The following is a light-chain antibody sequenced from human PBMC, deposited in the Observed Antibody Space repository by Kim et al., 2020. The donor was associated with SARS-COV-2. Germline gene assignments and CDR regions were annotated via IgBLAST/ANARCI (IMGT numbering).Light chain of an antibody. J-gene: IGLJ1*01. V-gene: IGLV2-14*03. CDR2: DVT. Sequence: QSALTQPASVSGSPGQSITISCTGTSSDVGAYNFVSWHQQHPGEAPKLMIYDVTDRPSGVSDRFSGSKSGNTASLTISGLQSEDEADYCSSFAGASRRCVFGTGTKVTVL. CDR3: SSFAGASRRCV. CDR1: SSDVGAYNF.